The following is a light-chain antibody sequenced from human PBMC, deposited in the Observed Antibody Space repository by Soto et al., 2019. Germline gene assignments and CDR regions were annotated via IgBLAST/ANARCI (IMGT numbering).Light chain of an antibody. J-gene: IGKJ1*01. CDR1: QTVNTW. CDR2: KAS. V-gene: IGKV1-5*03. Sequence: IQLTQSPSTLSASVGDRVTITCRANQTVNTWLAWFQQKPGKAPGLLIYKASTLESGVPLRFSGSGSDTEFTLTIKSLQPDDSATYFCQQYNNYWTFDQGTKVEIK. CDR3: QQYNNYWT.